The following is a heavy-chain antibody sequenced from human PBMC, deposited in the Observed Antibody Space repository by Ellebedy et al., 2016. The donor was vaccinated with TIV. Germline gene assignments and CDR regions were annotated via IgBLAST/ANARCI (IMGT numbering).Heavy chain of an antibody. D-gene: IGHD3-10*01. CDR1: GGSISRFY. Sequence: SETLSLTXNVSGGSISRFYWSWIRQHPGRVLEWFGSIYYTGSTTSHPSLKSRITIAIDTSKNQFSLNLTSVTAADTAVYFCARDQFGMGSDAFDIWGQGTVVTVSS. CDR2: IYYTGST. V-gene: IGHV4-59*01. CDR3: ARDQFGMGSDAFDI. J-gene: IGHJ3*02.